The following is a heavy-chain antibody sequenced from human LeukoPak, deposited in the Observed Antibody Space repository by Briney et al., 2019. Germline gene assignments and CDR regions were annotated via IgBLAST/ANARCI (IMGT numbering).Heavy chain of an antibody. J-gene: IGHJ4*02. CDR1: GFTFSSYG. CDR2: ISGSGGST. CDR3: AKDLLGYSYGRGNFDY. D-gene: IGHD5-18*01. V-gene: IGHV3-23*01. Sequence: GGSLRLSCAASGFTFSSYGMSWVRQAPGKGLEWVSAISGSGGSTYYADSVKGRFTISRDNSKDTLYLQMNSLRAEDTAVYYCAKDLLGYSYGRGNFDYWGQGTLVTVSS.